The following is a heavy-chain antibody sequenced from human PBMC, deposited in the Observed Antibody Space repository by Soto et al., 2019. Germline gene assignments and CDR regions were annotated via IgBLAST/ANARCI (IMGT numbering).Heavy chain of an antibody. CDR1: GGSINTYY. D-gene: IGHD6-25*01. V-gene: IGHV4-59*01. J-gene: IGHJ4*02. CDR3: TRGGEDF. Sequence: SETLSLTCTFSGGSINTYYWSWIRQPPGKGLEWIGYIYYSGSDSGSTNYIPSLKSRVTISVDTSKNQFSLRLTSVTAADTAVYFCTRGGEDFWGQGTLVTVSS. CDR2: IYYSGSDSGST.